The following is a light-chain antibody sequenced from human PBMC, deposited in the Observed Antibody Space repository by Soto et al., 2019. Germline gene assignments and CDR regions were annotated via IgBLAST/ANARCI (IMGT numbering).Light chain of an antibody. J-gene: IGKJ1*01. V-gene: IGKV1-13*02. CDR3: LQHNSYPWT. CDR1: QGVSSA. Sequence: AIQVTQSPSSLSASVGDRVTITCRVSQGVSSALAWYQQRPGKAPNLLIYYASSLESGVPSRFSGSGSGTDFTLTISSLQPEDFATYYCLQHNSYPWTFGQGTKVDI. CDR2: YAS.